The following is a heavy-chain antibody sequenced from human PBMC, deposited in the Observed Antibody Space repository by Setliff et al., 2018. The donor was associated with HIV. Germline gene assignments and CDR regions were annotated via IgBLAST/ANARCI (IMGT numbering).Heavy chain of an antibody. D-gene: IGHD3-22*01. V-gene: IGHV3-73*01. Sequence: GSLRLSCAASGFIFSDSAMHWVRQASGKGLEWVGRIRSKANSYATMYAASVKGRFAISRDDSNNTAYLQMNSLEIEDTAVYYCARAYNVYDYRFDSSGYDYWGQGTLVTVSS. J-gene: IGHJ4*02. CDR2: IRSKANSYAT. CDR3: ARAYNVYDYRFDSSGYDY. CDR1: GFIFSDSA.